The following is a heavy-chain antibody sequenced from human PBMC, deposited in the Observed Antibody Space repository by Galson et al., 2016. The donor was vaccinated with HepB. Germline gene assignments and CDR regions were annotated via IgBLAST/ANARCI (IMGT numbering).Heavy chain of an antibody. CDR1: GFTFGDYA. CDR3: TRVYYDFWSGYSRYMDV. J-gene: IGHJ6*03. V-gene: IGHV3-49*03. D-gene: IGHD3-3*01. CDR2: IRSKAYGGTT. Sequence: SLRLSCATSGFTFGDYAMSWFRQAPGKGLEWVGFIRSKAYGGTTEYAASVKGRFTISRDDSNSIAYLQMNSLKTEDTAVYYCTRVYYDFWSGYSRYMDVWGKGTTVTVSS.